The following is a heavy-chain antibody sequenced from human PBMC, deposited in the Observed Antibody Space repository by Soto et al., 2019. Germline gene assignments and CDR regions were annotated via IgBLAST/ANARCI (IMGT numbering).Heavy chain of an antibody. V-gene: IGHV5-51*01. CDR3: ARRRGGDTAIRYGMDV. Sequence: PGESLKISCKGSGYSFTSYWIGWVRQMPGKGLEWMGIIYPGDSDTRYSPSFQGQVTISADRSISTAYLQWSSLKASDTAMYYCARRRGGDTAIRYGMDVWGQGTTVTVSS. CDR1: GYSFTSYW. CDR2: IYPGDSDT. D-gene: IGHD5-18*01. J-gene: IGHJ6*02.